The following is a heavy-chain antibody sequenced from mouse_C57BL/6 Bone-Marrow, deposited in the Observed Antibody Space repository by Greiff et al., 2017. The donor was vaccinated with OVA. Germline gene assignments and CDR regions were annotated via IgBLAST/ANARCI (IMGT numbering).Heavy chain of an antibody. J-gene: IGHJ3*01. Sequence: VQLQQPGAELVMPGASVKLSCKASGYTFTSYWMHWVKQRPGQGLEWIGEIDPSDSYTNYNQKFKGKSTLTVDKSSSTAYMQLSSLTSEVSAVYYFALYDYYAWFAYWGQGTLVTVSA. CDR3: ALYDYYAWFAY. D-gene: IGHD2-4*01. CDR1: GYTFTSYW. CDR2: IDPSDSYT. V-gene: IGHV1-69*01.